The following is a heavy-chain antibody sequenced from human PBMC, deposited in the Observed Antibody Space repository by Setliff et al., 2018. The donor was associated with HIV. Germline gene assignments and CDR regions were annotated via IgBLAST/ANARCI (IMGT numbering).Heavy chain of an antibody. Sequence: SETLSLTCTISGGSFGVYRWSWIRQSAGRGLEWIGCIDSSGTTDYKPTLKGRVAISVDTSRNQFSLRVTSVTAADTAVYFCARDRHSSGLGSYGPWGPGILVTVSS. CDR2: IDSSGTT. V-gene: IGHV4-4*07. J-gene: IGHJ5*02. CDR3: ARDRHSSGLGSYGP. D-gene: IGHD3-10*01. CDR1: GGSFGVYR.